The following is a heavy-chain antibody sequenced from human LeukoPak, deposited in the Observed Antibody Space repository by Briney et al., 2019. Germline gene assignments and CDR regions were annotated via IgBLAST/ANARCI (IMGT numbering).Heavy chain of an antibody. CDR2: ISYDGSNK. CDR3: AKDGSGSYYKSLFDY. J-gene: IGHJ4*02. CDR1: GFTFSSYG. V-gene: IGHV3-30*18. Sequence: PGRSLRLSCAASGFTFSSYGMHWVRQAPGKGLEWVAVISYDGSNKYYADSVKGRFTISRDNSKNTLYLQMNSLRAEDTAVYYCAKDGSGSYYKSLFDYWGQGTLVTVSS. D-gene: IGHD3-10*01.